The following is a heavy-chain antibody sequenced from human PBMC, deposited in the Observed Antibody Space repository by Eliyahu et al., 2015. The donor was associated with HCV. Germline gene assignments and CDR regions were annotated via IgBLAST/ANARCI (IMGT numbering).Heavy chain of an antibody. Sequence: EVQLVASGGALVRPGGSXRLSCAXSGFXFSSYSMNWVRQAPGKGLEWLSYISSSSGTSYYADSLEGRFTISRDNAKNSLYLQMNSLTVEDTAVYYCARDAYGDWYFDLWGRGTLVTVSS. CDR2: ISSSSGTS. V-gene: IGHV3-48*01. CDR3: ARDAYGDWYFDL. CDR1: GFXFSSYS. J-gene: IGHJ2*01. D-gene: IGHD4-17*01.